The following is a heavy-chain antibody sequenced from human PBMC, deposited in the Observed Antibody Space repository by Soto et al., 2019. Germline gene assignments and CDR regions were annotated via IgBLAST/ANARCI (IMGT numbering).Heavy chain of an antibody. CDR3: ARDSDIVLMVYAERNTDAIDI. CDR1: GFTFSSYS. D-gene: IGHD2-8*01. Sequence: GGSLRLSCAASGFTFSSYSMNWVRQAPGKGLEWVSSISSSSSYIYYADSVKGRFTISRDNAKNSLYLQMNSLRAEDTAVYYCARDSDIVLMVYAERNTDAIDIWGQGTMVTVSS. V-gene: IGHV3-21*01. CDR2: ISSSSSYI. J-gene: IGHJ3*02.